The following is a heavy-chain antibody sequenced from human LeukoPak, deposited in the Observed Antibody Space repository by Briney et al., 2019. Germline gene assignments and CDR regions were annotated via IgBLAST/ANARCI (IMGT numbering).Heavy chain of an antibody. Sequence: PSETLSLTCTVSGYSISTSYYWGWIRQPPGKGLEWIGSIYHSGNTYYNPSLKSRVTISVDTSKNQFSLKLNSVTAADTAVYYCARAGYGDSDFDYWGQGTLVTVSS. CDR1: GYSISTSYY. V-gene: IGHV4-38-2*02. J-gene: IGHJ4*02. D-gene: IGHD4-17*01. CDR3: ARAGYGDSDFDY. CDR2: IYHSGNT.